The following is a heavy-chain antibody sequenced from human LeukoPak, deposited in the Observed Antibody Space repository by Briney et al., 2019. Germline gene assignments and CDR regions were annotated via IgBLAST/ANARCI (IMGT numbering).Heavy chain of an antibody. J-gene: IGHJ4*02. Sequence: SETLSLTCAVYGGSFSGYYWSWIRQPPGKGLEWIGEINHSGSTNYNPSLKSRVTISVDMSRNQFSLKLRFVTAADTAMYYCARWGDTYDYWGQGILVIVSS. D-gene: IGHD3-10*01. CDR1: GGSFSGYY. V-gene: IGHV4-34*01. CDR2: INHSGST. CDR3: ARWGDTYDY.